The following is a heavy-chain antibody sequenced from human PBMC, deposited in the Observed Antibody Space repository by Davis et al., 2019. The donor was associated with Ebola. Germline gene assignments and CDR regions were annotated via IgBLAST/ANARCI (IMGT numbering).Heavy chain of an antibody. J-gene: IGHJ6*02. CDR2: ISHDGSQQ. CDR3: ARDPEDVVTILGVMHYGMDV. V-gene: IGHV3-30*03. D-gene: IGHD3-3*01. CDR1: GLTFYREG. Sequence: GESLKISCVASGLTFYREGMHWVRQAPGKGLEWVAVISHDGSQQQYADSVRGRFTISRDNSKNSLYLQVNSLRADDTGVYHCARDPEDVVTILGVMHYGMDVWGQGTTVTVSS.